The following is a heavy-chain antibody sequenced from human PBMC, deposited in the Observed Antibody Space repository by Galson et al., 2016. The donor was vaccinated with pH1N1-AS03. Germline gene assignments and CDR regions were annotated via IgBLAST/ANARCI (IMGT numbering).Heavy chain of an antibody. D-gene: IGHD2/OR15-2a*01. J-gene: IGHJ3*02. CDR3: ALPNSGGNAFEI. CDR1: GVSVTSSGVG. CDR2: VYWDETR. V-gene: IGHV2-5*02. Sequence: PALVKPTQTLTLTCPVSGVSVTSSGVGVGWFRQPPGNALEWLALVYWDETRRYSPSLKNSLTITKDPSKNQVFLTVTIVDPMDIATYFCALPNSGGNAFEIWGPGTMVTVSS.